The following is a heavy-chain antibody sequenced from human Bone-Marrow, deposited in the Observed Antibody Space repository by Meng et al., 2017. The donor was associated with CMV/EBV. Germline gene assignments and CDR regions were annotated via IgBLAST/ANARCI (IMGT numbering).Heavy chain of an antibody. CDR1: GFTFSSYD. J-gene: IGHJ6*01. CDR3: ARDHRDSSGHYYGMDV. V-gene: IGHV3-13*03. Sequence: GGSLRLSCAACGFTFSSYDMHWVRQATGKGLEWVSAIGTAGDTYYPGSVKGQFTISRENAKNSLYLQMNSLRAGDTAVYYCARDHRDSSGHYYGMDVWGQGTTVTGSS. D-gene: IGHD3-22*01. CDR2: IGTAGDT.